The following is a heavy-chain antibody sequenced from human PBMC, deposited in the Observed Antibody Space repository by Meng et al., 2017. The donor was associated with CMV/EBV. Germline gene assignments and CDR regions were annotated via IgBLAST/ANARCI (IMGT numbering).Heavy chain of an antibody. CDR3: ASGSGYFDY. CDR2: IKQDGSEK. J-gene: IGHJ4*02. CDR1: GFTFSSYW. D-gene: IGHD1-14*01. V-gene: IGHV3-7*01. Sequence: GESLKISCAASGFTFSSYWMSWVRQAPGKGLEWVANIKQDGSEKYYVDSVKGQFTISRDNAKNSLYLQMNSLRAEDTAVYYCASGSGYFDYWGQGTLVTVSS.